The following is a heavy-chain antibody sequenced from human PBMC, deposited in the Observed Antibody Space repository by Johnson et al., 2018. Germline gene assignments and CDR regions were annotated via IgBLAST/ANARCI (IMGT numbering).Heavy chain of an antibody. Sequence: VQLVESGGGVVRPGGSLRLSCAASGFTFDDYGMSWVRQAPGKGLEWVSRIKSDGSSTSYADSVKGRFTISRDDAKNTLFLQMNSLRTDDTAVYYCARRNGPYYYDGRDVWGQGTTVTVSS. D-gene: IGHD1-1*01. CDR2: IKSDGSST. CDR3: ARRNGPYYYDGRDV. CDR1: GFTFDDYG. J-gene: IGHJ6*02. V-gene: IGHV3-20*04.